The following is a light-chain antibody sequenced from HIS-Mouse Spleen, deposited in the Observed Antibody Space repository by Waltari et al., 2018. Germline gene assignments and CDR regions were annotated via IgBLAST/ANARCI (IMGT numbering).Light chain of an antibody. CDR2: RDS. CDR3: QVWDSSTYV. J-gene: IGLJ1*01. V-gene: IGLV3-9*01. Sequence: SYELTQPPSVSGALGQTGRITCGGNNIGSKNVHWYQQKPGQAPVLVIYRDSNRPSGIPERFSGSNSGNTATLTISRAQAGDEADYYCQVWDSSTYVFGTGTKVTVL. CDR1: NIGSKN.